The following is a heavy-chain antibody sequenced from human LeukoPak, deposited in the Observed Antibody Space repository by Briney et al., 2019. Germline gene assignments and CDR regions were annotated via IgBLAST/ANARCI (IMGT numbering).Heavy chain of an antibody. CDR3: AKQSSGPSFDY. V-gene: IGHV5-51*01. Sequence: GESLKISCEASGYSFTSYWIAWVRQMPGKGLEWMGIIYPGDSDTRYSPSFQGQVTISADKSISTAYLHWSSLKASDTAMYYCAKQSSGPSFDYWGQGTLVTVSS. J-gene: IGHJ4*02. CDR2: IYPGDSDT. CDR1: GYSFTSYW.